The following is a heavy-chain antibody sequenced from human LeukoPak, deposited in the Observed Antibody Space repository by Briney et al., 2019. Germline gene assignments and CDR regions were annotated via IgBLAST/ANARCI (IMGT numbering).Heavy chain of an antibody. D-gene: IGHD3-22*01. CDR3: APPPYYYEANGYSVA. V-gene: IGHV3-21*01. CDR2: ISSSSSYI. J-gene: IGHJ5*02. CDR1: GFTFSSYS. Sequence: NAGGSLRLSCAASGFTFSSYSMNWVRQAPGKGLEWVSSISSSSSYIYYADSVKGRFTISRDNAKNSLYLQMNSLRAEDTAVYYCAPPPYYYEANGYSVAWGQGTLVTVSS.